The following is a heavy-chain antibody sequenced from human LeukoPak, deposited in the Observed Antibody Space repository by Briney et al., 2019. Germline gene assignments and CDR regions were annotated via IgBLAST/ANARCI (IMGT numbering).Heavy chain of an antibody. J-gene: IGHJ6*01. CDR3: ARTIAQYSYSWLYFYYGLDV. CDR2: ISGGSEDT. Sequence: PGGSLRLSCTASGFTFGSYAMSWVRQAPGKGLEWVSSISGGSEDTYYADSVKGRFTISRDNSKSTLYLQMNSLRAEDTAVYYCARTIAQYSYSWLYFYYGLDVWGRGTRVTVSS. CDR1: GFTFGSYA. D-gene: IGHD5-18*01. V-gene: IGHV3-23*01.